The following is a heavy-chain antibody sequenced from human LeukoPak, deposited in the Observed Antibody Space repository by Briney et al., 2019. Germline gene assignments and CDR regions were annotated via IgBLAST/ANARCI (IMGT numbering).Heavy chain of an antibody. D-gene: IGHD6-19*01. CDR2: INSDGSST. CDR1: GFTFSSYW. V-gene: IGHV3-74*01. Sequence: GGSLRLSCAASGFTFSSYWMHWVRQAPGKGLVWVSRINSDGSSTSYADSVKGRFTISRDNAKNTLYLQMNSLRAEDTAVYYCARAVAGSEYYYYMDVWGKGTTVTVSS. J-gene: IGHJ6*03. CDR3: ARAVAGSEYYYYMDV.